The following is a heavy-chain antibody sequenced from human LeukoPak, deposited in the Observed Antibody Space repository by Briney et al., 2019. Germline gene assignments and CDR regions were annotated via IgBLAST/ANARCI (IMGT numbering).Heavy chain of an antibody. CDR3: ARDRGWYHADY. J-gene: IGHJ4*02. CDR1: GFTLSSSW. D-gene: IGHD6-19*01. V-gene: IGHV3-7*04. Sequence: GGSLRLSCTVSGFTLSSSWMSWVRQAPGKGLEWVANINEAGSENNYVVSVKGRFTISRDNAKNSLFMRMNSLRAEDTAVYYCARDRGWYHADYWGQGTLVTVSA. CDR2: INEAGSEN.